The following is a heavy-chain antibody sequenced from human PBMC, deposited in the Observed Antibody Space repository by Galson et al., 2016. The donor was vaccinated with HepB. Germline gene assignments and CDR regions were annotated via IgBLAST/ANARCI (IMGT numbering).Heavy chain of an antibody. Sequence: SLRLSCAASGFSFRSHAMHWVRQAPGKGLEWVAVISHDGNNKYYADSVKGRFTISRDNSKNTVYVQMSSLRPEDTAVYYCARDRGRSSWYSNFDYWGQGTLVTVSS. J-gene: IGHJ4*02. CDR1: GFSFRSHA. CDR3: ARDRGRSSWYSNFDY. D-gene: IGHD6-13*01. CDR2: ISHDGNNK. V-gene: IGHV3-30-3*01.